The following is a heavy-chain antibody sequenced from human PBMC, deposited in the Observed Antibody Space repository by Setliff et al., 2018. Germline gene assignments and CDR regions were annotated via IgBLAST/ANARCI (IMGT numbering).Heavy chain of an antibody. Sequence: PSETLSLTCTVSGGSISSGNYYWGWIRQPPGKGLEWIGSIYHRGSTYYNPSLKSRVTISVDTSNNHFSLKLSSVTAADTAVYYCARHFRSSKVQFLEYLTDYYFDSWGQGTLVTVSS. V-gene: IGHV4-39*01. CDR3: ARHFRSSKVQFLEYLTDYYFDS. D-gene: IGHD3-3*01. J-gene: IGHJ4*02. CDR1: GGSISSGNYY. CDR2: IYHRGST.